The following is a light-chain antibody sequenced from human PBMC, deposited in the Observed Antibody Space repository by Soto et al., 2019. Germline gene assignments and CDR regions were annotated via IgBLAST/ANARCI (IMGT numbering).Light chain of an antibody. Sequence: DIQMTQSPSTLSGSVGDRVTITCRASQTISSWLAWYQQKPGKAPKLLIYKASTLKRGVPSRFSGSGSGTEFTLTISSLQPDDVATYYCQHYNSYSEAFGQGTKVELK. CDR3: QHYNSYSEA. CDR1: QTISSW. CDR2: KAS. J-gene: IGKJ1*01. V-gene: IGKV1-5*03.